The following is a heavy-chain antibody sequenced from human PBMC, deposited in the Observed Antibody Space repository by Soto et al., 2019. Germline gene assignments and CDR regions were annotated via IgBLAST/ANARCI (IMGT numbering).Heavy chain of an antibody. J-gene: IGHJ4*02. CDR2: ISSSSSYI. CDR3: ARDKVYSCSWLAVDY. Sequence: EVQLVESGGGLVKPGGSLRLSCAASGFTFSSYSMNWIRQAPGKGLEWVSSISSSSSYIYYADSVKGRFTISRDNAKNSLYLQMNSLRAEDTAVYYCARDKVYSCSWLAVDYWGQGTLVTVSS. D-gene: IGHD6-13*01. CDR1: GFTFSSYS. V-gene: IGHV3-21*01.